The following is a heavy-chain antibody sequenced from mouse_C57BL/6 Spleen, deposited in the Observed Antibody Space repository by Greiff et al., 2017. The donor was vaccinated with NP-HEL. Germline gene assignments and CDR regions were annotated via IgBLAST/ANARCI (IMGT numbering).Heavy chain of an antibody. J-gene: IGHJ1*03. D-gene: IGHD2-3*01. CDR3: AKRDGYYWYFDV. Sequence: EVKLVESGGGLVKPGGSLKLSCAASGFTFSDYGMHWVRQAPEQGLEWVAYISSGSSPLYYADTVKGRFTISRDNAKNTLFLQMTSLRSEDTAMYYCAKRDGYYWYFDVWGTGTTVTVSS. CDR1: GFTFSDYG. CDR2: ISSGSSPL. V-gene: IGHV5-17*01.